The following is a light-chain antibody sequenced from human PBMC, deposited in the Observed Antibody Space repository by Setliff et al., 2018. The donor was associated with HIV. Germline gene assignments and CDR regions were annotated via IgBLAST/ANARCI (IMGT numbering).Light chain of an antibody. V-gene: IGLV1-44*01. CDR3: ATWDDSLNGVV. CDR2: STN. Sequence: QSVLTQPPSASGTPGQRVTIPCSGSSFNIGSNAVNWYQQVPGTAPKLLIYSTNQRPSGVPDRFSGSKSGTSASLAISGLQSEDAADYYCATWDDSLNGVVFGGGTKVTVL. CDR1: SFNIGSNA. J-gene: IGLJ2*01.